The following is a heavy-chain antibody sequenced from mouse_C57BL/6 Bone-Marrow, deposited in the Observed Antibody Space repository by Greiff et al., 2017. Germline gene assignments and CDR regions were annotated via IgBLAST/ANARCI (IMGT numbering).Heavy chain of an antibody. Sequence: EVKVVESGGGLVKPGGSLKLSCAASGFTFSSYAMSWVRQTPEKRLEWVATISDGGSYTYYPDNVKGRFTISRDNAKNNLYPQMSHLKSEDTAMYYCAREWYYAMDYWGQGTSVTVSS. CDR2: ISDGGSYT. CDR3: AREWYYAMDY. J-gene: IGHJ4*01. V-gene: IGHV5-4*01. CDR1: GFTFSSYA.